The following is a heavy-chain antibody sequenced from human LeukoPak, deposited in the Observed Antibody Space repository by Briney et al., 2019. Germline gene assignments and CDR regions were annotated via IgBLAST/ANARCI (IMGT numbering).Heavy chain of an antibody. CDR3: ARGRGGYSYGYSGLGYYFDY. V-gene: IGHV4-34*01. D-gene: IGHD5-18*01. Sequence: SETLSLTCAVYGGSFSGYYWSWIRQPPGKGLEWIGEINHSGSTNYNPSLKSRVTISVGTSKNQFSLKLSSVTAADTAVYYCARGRGGYSYGYSGLGYYFDYWGQGTLVTVSS. CDR2: INHSGST. CDR1: GGSFSGYY. J-gene: IGHJ4*02.